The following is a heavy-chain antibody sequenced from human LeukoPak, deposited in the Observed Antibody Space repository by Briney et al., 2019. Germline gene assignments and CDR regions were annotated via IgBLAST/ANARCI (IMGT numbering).Heavy chain of an antibody. Sequence: ASVKLSCKASGYTFTGYYMHWVRQAPGQGLEWMGWINPNSGGTNYAQKFQGRVTMTRDTSISTAYMELSRLRSDDTAVYYCARDFVYSGYDVIYNYMDVWGKGTTVTVSS. CDR2: INPNSGGT. V-gene: IGHV1-2*02. CDR3: ARDFVYSGYDVIYNYMDV. J-gene: IGHJ6*03. D-gene: IGHD5-12*01. CDR1: GYTFTGYY.